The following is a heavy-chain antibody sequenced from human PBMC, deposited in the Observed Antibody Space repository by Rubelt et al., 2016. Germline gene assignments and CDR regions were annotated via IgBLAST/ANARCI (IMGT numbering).Heavy chain of an antibody. V-gene: IGHV4-39*07. J-gene: IGHJ4*02. CDR3: ARALAAAGKFDY. Sequence: SGSTYYNPSLKSRVTISVDTSKNQFSLKLSSVTAADTAVYYCARALAAAGKFDYWGQGTLVTVSS. CDR2: SGST. D-gene: IGHD6-13*01.